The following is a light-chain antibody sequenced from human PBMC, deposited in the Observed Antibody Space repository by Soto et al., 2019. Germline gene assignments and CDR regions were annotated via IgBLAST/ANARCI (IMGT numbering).Light chain of an antibody. CDR1: SNDIGGYNS. CDR2: GVT. V-gene: IGLV2-14*01. CDR3: TSYTSVTIVV. Sequence: QSALTQPPSASGSPGQSVTISCTGTSNDIGGYNSVSWYQQHPGKAPKLLIFGVTNRPSGVSDRFSGSKSGNTASLTISALQAEDEADYYCTSYTSVTIVVFGGGTKLTVL. J-gene: IGLJ2*01.